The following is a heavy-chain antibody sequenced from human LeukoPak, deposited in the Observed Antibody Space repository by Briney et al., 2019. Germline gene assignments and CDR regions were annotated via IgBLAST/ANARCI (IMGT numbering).Heavy chain of an antibody. Sequence: SETLSLTYTVSGGSISSSSYYWSWIRQPPGKGLEWIGYIYYSGSTNYNPSLKSRVTISVDTSKNQFSLKLSSVTAADTAVYYCASLAAAGTGDWFDPWGQGTLVTVSS. CDR1: GGSISSSSYY. CDR3: ASLAAAGTGDWFDP. V-gene: IGHV4-61*01. D-gene: IGHD6-13*01. J-gene: IGHJ5*02. CDR2: IYYSGST.